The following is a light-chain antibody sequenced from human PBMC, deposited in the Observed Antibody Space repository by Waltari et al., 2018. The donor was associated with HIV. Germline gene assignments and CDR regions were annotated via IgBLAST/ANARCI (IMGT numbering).Light chain of an antibody. CDR1: SVRTYY. J-gene: IGLJ3*02. Sequence: SSELAQAPAVSVTLGQTVSIPCHGASVRTYYASWYQQKPGKAHVLVFYGKNNRPSGIPDRFSGSSSGDTASLTITGAQAEDEADYYCNSRDTTGHWFFGGGTKVTVL. CDR2: GKN. CDR3: NSRDTTGHWF. V-gene: IGLV3-19*01.